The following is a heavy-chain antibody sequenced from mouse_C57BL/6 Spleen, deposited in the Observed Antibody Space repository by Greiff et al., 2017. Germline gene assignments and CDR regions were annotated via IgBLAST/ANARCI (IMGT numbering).Heavy chain of an antibody. J-gene: IGHJ4*01. CDR1: GFSLTSYG. CDR2: IWSDGST. D-gene: IGHD2-4*01. CDR3: ARGNDYDYYAMDY. V-gene: IGHV2-6*03. Sequence: ESGPGLVAPSQSLSITCTVSGFSLTSYGVHWVRQPPGKGLEWLVVIWSDGSTTYNSALKSRLSISKDNSKSQVFLKMNSLQTDDTAMYYCARGNDYDYYAMDYWGQGTSVTVSS.